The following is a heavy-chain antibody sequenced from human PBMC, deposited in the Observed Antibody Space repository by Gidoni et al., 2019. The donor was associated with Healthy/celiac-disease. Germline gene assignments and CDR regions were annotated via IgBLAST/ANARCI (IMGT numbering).Heavy chain of an antibody. J-gene: IGHJ6*02. D-gene: IGHD3-3*01. CDR1: GYTFSTAW. Sequence: EVQLVEPGGGLVRPGGSLRLSCAACGYTFSTAWMNWVRQAPGKGLEWVGSIKSKTDGGTTDYAAPVKGRFTISRDDSKNTLYLQMNSLKTEDTAVYYCTTSLDFWSSGGMDVWGQGTTVTVSS. CDR2: IKSKTDGGTT. V-gene: IGHV3-15*07. CDR3: TTSLDFWSSGGMDV.